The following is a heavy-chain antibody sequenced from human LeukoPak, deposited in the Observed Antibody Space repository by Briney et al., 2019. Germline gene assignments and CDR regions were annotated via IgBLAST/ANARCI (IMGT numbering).Heavy chain of an antibody. V-gene: IGHV4-4*02. CDR2: IFPTGST. D-gene: IGHD6-13*01. CDR3: TKNGYYSMDV. Sequence: SGTLSLTCAVSGDSVSSDKWWGWVRQPPGKGLEWIGEIFPTGSTFYNPSLRSRVTISIEKSENHFSLNLRSVTAADTAMYYCTKNGYYSMDVWGKGTTVTVSS. CDR1: GDSVSSDKW. J-gene: IGHJ6*03.